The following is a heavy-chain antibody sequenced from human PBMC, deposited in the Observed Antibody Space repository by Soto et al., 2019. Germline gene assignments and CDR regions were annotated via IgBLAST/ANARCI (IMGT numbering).Heavy chain of an antibody. D-gene: IGHD2-15*01. J-gene: IGHJ4*02. V-gene: IGHV3-30*18. Sequence: QVQLVESGEGVVQPGRSLRLSCAASGFTFSSYGMHWVRQAPCKGLEWVAVISYDGSNKYYADSVKGRFTISRDNSKNTLYLQMNSLRAEDTAVYYCAKETYSGPLDYWGQGTLVTVSS. CDR1: GFTFSSYG. CDR3: AKETYSGPLDY. CDR2: ISYDGSNK.